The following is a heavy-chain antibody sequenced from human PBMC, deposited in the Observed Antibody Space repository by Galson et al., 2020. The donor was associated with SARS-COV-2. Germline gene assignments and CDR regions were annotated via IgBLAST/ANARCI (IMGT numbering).Heavy chain of an antibody. CDR2: IRFDSITR. D-gene: IGHD4-17*01. V-gene: IGHV3-30*02. J-gene: IGHJ4*02. CDR3: VKDRGSSTTVTSFDS. Sequence: GGSLRLSCAASGFTFSQYGMHWVRQAPGKGLEWVAFIRFDSITRYYGDPVKDRFTISRDDNRNTVSLHMSSLRTEDTAVYYCVKDRGSSTTVTSFDSWGQGTLLTVAS. CDR1: GFTFSQYG.